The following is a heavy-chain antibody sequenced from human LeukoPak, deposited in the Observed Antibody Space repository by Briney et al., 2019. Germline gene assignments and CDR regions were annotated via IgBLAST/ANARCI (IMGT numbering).Heavy chain of an antibody. V-gene: IGHV3-48*03. D-gene: IGHD3-10*01. CDR3: ARDLGDWYTSGFDD. Sequence: GGSLRLSCAASGFTFDDYGMSWVRQAPGKGLEWVSHISRDGSTIYYRDSVKDRFTISRDNVKNSLYLQMNSLRVEDTGVYYCARDLGDWYTSGFDDWGQGSLVIVSS. CDR2: ISRDGSTI. CDR1: GFTFDDYG. J-gene: IGHJ4*02.